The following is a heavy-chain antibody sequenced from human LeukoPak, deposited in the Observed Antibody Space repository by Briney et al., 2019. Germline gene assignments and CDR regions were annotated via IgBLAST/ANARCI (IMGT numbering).Heavy chain of an antibody. D-gene: IGHD2-2*01. J-gene: IGHJ6*03. CDR3: ARDLGCSSTSCYYYYYYYMDV. CDR2: IYYSGST. V-gene: IGHV4-59*12. Sequence: SETLSLTCTVSGGSISSYSWSWVRQPPGKGLEWLGFIYYSGSTNYNPSLKSRVTISVDTSKNQFSLKLSSVTAADTAVYYCARDLGCSSTSCYYYYYYYMDVWGKGTTVTVSS. CDR1: GGSISSYS.